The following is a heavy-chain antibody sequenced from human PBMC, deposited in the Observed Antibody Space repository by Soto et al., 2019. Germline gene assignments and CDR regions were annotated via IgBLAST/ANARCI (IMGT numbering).Heavy chain of an antibody. V-gene: IGHV2-5*02. D-gene: IGHD3-10*01. CDR1: GFSLSTSGVG. CDR3: AHSPPFGEYPDYFDY. J-gene: IGHJ4*02. Sequence: QITLKESGPPLVKPTQTLTLTCTFSGFSLSTSGVGVGGIRQPPGKALEWLALIYWDDDKRYSPSLKSRLTITQDTSKNQVVLTMTNMDPVDTATYYCAHSPPFGEYPDYFDYWGQETLVTVSS. CDR2: IYWDDDK.